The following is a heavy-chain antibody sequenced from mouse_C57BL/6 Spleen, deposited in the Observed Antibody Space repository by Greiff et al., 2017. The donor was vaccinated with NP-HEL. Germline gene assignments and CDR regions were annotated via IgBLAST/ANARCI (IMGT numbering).Heavy chain of an antibody. CDR2: ISDGGSYT. CDR3: AREGLGRGDY. J-gene: IGHJ2*01. Sequence: EVKVEESGGGLVKPGGSLKLSCAASGFTFSSYAMSWVRQTPEKRLEWVATISDGGSYTYYPDNVKGRFTISRDNAKNNLYLQMSHLKSEDTAMYYCAREGLGRGDYWGQGTTLTVSS. V-gene: IGHV5-4*03. D-gene: IGHD4-1*01. CDR1: GFTFSSYA.